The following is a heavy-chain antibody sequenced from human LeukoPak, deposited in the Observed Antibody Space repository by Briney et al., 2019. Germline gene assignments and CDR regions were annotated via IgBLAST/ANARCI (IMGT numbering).Heavy chain of an antibody. CDR3: ARLSIAAAGSYYYYMDV. CDR2: ISAYNGNT. CDR1: GYTFTSYG. J-gene: IGHJ6*03. Sequence: ASVKVSCKASGYTFTSYGISWVRQAPGQGLEWMGWISAYNGNTNYAQKLQGRVTMTTDTSTSTAYMELRSLRSDDTAVYYCARLSIAAAGSYYYYMDVWGKGTTVTISS. V-gene: IGHV1-18*01. D-gene: IGHD6-13*01.